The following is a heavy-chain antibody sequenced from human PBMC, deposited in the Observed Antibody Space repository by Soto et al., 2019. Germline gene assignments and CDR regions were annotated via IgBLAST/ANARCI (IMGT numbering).Heavy chain of an antibody. CDR2: IYSGGST. J-gene: IGHJ6*02. D-gene: IGHD6-19*01. V-gene: IGHV3-53*01. CDR3: ARARTGSSGWTLSYYYYGMDV. CDR1: GFTGSSNY. Sequence: SLRLSCASSGFTGSSNYMSWVRQAPGKGLEWVSVIYSGGSTYYADSVKGRFTISRDNSKNTLYLQMNSLRAEDTAVYYCARARTGSSGWTLSYYYYGMDVWGQGTTVTVSS.